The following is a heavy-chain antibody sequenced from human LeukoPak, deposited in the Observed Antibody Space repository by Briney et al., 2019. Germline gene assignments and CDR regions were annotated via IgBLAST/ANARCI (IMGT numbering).Heavy chain of an antibody. D-gene: IGHD1-26*01. CDR1: GGSFSGYY. V-gene: IGHV4-34*01. Sequence: SETLSLTCAVYGGSFSGYYRSWIRQPPGKGLEWIGEIYHSGSTNYNPSLKSRVTISVDKSKNQFSLKLSSVTAADTAVYYCARRVGATRNWFDPWGQGTLVTVSS. CDR3: ARRVGATRNWFDP. J-gene: IGHJ5*02. CDR2: IYHSGST.